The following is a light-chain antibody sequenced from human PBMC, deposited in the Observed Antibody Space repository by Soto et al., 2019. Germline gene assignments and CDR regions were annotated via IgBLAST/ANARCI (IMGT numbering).Light chain of an antibody. CDR2: DVS. Sequence: QSALTQPASVSGSPGQSIAISCTGTSSDVGSHDLVSWYQQQSGKVPKLIIYDVSSRPSGVSNRFSGSKSGNTASLTISGLQAEDEADYYCSSFTSTTPDVFGTGTKLTVL. J-gene: IGLJ1*01. CDR1: SSDVGSHDL. CDR3: SSFTSTTPDV. V-gene: IGLV2-14*02.